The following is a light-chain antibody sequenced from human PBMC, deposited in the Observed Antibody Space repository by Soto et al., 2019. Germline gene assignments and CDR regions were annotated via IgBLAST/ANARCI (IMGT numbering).Light chain of an antibody. Sequence: EIVLTQSPGTLSFSPGERATLSCRASPSVSSSYLAWYQQKPGQAPRLLIYGASSRATGIPDRFSGSGSGTDFTLTISRLEPEDFAVYYCQQYGSSPYTFGQGTKLEIK. CDR2: GAS. J-gene: IGKJ2*01. CDR1: PSVSSSY. V-gene: IGKV3-20*01. CDR3: QQYGSSPYT.